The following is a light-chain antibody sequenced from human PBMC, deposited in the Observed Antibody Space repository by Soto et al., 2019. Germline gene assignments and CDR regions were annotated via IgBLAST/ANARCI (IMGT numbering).Light chain of an antibody. J-gene: IGKJ4*01. V-gene: IGKV3-15*01. Sequence: EIVMTQSPATLSVSPGERATLSCRASQSVSSNLAWYQQKPGQAPRLLIYHASTRATGIPARFSGSGSGTEFTLTISSLQSEDFAFYYCQQDNKWPLTFGGGTKVEIK. CDR3: QQDNKWPLT. CDR2: HAS. CDR1: QSVSSN.